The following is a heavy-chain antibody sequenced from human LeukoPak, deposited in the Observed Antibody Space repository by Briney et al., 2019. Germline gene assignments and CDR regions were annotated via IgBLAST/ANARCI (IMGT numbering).Heavy chain of an antibody. CDR1: GGSISSYY. CDR2: IYTSGST. CDR3: AREMKTYYYDSSGSPVPPKYYYYGMDV. Sequence: SETLSLTCTVSGGSISSYYWSWIRQPAGKGLEWIGRIYTSGSTNYNPSLKSRVTMSVDTSKNQFSLKLSSVTAADPAVSYCAREMKTYYYDSSGSPVPPKYYYYGMDVWGQGTTVTVSS. V-gene: IGHV4-4*07. J-gene: IGHJ6*02. D-gene: IGHD3-22*01.